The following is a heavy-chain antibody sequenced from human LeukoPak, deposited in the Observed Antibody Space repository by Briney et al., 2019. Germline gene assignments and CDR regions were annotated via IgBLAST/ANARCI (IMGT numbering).Heavy chain of an antibody. D-gene: IGHD3-9*01. CDR3: AKEFLAISWDILTGYYPASFDY. V-gene: IGHV3-23*01. J-gene: IGHJ4*02. CDR1: GFTFSTFA. Sequence: PGGSLRLSCAASGFTFSTFAMSWVRQAPGTGLEWVSCFSGSGASTYYADSVKGRFTISRDNSKNTLYLQMNSLRAEDTAVYYCAKEFLAISWDILTGYYPASFDYWGQGTLVTVSS. CDR2: FSGSGAST.